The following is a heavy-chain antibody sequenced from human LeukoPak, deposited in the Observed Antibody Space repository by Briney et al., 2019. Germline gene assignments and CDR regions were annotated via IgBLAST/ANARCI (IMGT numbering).Heavy chain of an antibody. V-gene: IGHV4-59*01. D-gene: IGHD2-15*01. J-gene: IGHJ3*02. CDR1: GDSISTYY. CDR3: ARAIVVVATARNTFDM. CDR2: IYYSGST. Sequence: SETLSLTCTVSGDSISTYYWSWIRQPPGKGLEWIGYIYYSGSTNYNPSLKSRVAISVDTSKNQFSLNLSSMTAADTAVYYCARAIVVVATARNTFDMWGQGTMVTVSS.